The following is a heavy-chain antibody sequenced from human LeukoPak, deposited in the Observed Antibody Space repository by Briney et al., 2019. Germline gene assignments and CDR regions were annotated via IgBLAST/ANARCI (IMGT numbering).Heavy chain of an antibody. D-gene: IGHD2/OR15-2a*01. CDR2: INQDGSEK. Sequence: GGSLRLSCAASGLNFRSSWMSWIRQAPGKGLERVANINQDGSEKYYVDSVKGRFTISRDNAKNSLYLQMNSLRVGDTAVYYCARAFYSYFDYWDQGTLVVVST. CDR3: ARAFYSYFDY. CDR1: GLNFRSSW. J-gene: IGHJ4*02. V-gene: IGHV3-7*03.